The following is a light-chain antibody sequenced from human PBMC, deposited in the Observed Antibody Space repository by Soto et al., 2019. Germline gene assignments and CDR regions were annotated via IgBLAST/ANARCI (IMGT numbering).Light chain of an antibody. J-gene: IGKJ1*01. CDR1: QSVSRSY. V-gene: IGKV3-20*01. Sequence: EIVLTQSPATVSLSPGERATLACRASQSVSRSYLAWYQQKPGQAPRLLIYGASSRAAGIPDRFSGSGSGTDFTLTISRLEPEDFAVYYCQQYGSSPTWTFGQGTKVEIK. CDR3: QQYGSSPTWT. CDR2: GAS.